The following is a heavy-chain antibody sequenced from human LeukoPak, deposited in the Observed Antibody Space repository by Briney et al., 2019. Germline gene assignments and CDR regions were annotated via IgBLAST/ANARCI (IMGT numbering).Heavy chain of an antibody. CDR3: ARVLFPGYCSSTSCSGFDP. CDR1: GYTFTSYY. V-gene: IGHV1-46*01. D-gene: IGHD2-2*03. J-gene: IGHJ5*02. CDR2: INPSGGST. Sequence: ASVKVSCKASGYTFTSYYMHWVRQAPGQGREWMGIINPSGGSTSYAQKFQGRVTMTRDTSTSTVYMELSSLRSEDTAVYYCARVLFPGYCSSTSCSGFDPWGQGTLVIVSS.